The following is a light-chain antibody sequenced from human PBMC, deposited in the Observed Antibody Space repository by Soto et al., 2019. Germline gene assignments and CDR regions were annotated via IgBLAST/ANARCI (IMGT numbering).Light chain of an antibody. CDR3: QQYGNFPLT. V-gene: IGKV3-20*01. CDR2: GAS. Sequence: EIVLAQSPGTLSLSSGERATLSCRTSQTVSNNFLAWYQQKPGQAPRVLIYGASNRATGVPDRFSGSGSGTDFTLTISRLEPEDFAVYFCQQYGNFPLTFGGGTKVEI. CDR1: QTVSNNF. J-gene: IGKJ4*01.